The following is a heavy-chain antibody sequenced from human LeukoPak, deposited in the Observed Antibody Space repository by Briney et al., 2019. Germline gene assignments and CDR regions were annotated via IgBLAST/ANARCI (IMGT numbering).Heavy chain of an antibody. CDR1: GFTVSSNY. CDR2: IYSGGST. Sequence: PGGSLRLSCAASGFTVSSNYMSWVRQAQGKGLEWVSVIYSGGSTYYADSVKGRFTISRDNSKNTLYLQMNSLRAEDTAVYYCARGYYDSSGYLAGFDYWGQGTLVTVSS. CDR3: ARGYYDSSGYLAGFDY. J-gene: IGHJ4*02. D-gene: IGHD3-22*01. V-gene: IGHV3-53*01.